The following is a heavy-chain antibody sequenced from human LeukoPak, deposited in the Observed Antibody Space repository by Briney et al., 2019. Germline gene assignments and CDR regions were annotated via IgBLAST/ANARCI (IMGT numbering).Heavy chain of an antibody. CDR2: MNPNSGNT. CDR3: ARGPKIGYCSSTSCYSSSYYYMDV. CDR1: GYTFTSYD. V-gene: IGHV1-8*03. Sequence: ASVKVSCKASGYTFTSYDINWVRQATGQGLEWMGWMNPNSGNTGYAQKFQGRVTITRNTSISTAYMELSSLSSEDTAVYYCARGPKIGYCSSTSCYSSSYYYMDVWGKGTTVTVSS. D-gene: IGHD2-2*02. J-gene: IGHJ6*03.